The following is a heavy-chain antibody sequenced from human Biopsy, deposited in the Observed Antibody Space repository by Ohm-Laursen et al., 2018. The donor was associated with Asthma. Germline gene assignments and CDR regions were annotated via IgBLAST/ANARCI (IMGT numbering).Heavy chain of an antibody. J-gene: IGHJ6*02. CDR1: GFTFSNYG. CDR3: ARERAGVLGSYNGMDV. Sequence: SLRLSCTASGFTFSNYGMHWVRQVAGKGLDWVAVVTYDGISQYYAESVKGRFTISRDNSRNTLNLQINSVRPDDTAVYFCARERAGVLGSYNGMDVWGPGTTVSVSS. V-gene: IGHV3-30*03. D-gene: IGHD2-8*01. CDR2: VTYDGISQ.